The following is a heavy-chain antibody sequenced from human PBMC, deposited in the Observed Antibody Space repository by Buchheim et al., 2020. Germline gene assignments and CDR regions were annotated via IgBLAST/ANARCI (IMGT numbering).Heavy chain of an antibody. Sequence: QVQLQESGPGLVKPSETLSLTCTVSGGSISSYYWSWIRQPPGKGLEWIGYIYYSGSTNYNPSLKSRVTISVDTSKNQFSLKLSSVTAADTVVYYCARDLSGVGYFDYWGQGTL. J-gene: IGHJ4*02. CDR2: IYYSGST. D-gene: IGHD2-15*01. CDR1: GGSISSYY. V-gene: IGHV4-59*01. CDR3: ARDLSGVGYFDY.